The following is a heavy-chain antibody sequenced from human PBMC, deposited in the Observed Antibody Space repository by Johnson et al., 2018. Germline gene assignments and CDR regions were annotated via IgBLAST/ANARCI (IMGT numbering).Heavy chain of an antibody. CDR2: SWSDGSHE. Sequence: QVQLVQSGGGVVQPGTSLKLSCVASGFIFSSSGMHWVRQAPGKGLQWVAVSWSDGSHETYADPVTGRFTISRDNSRKILYLQMNSLRAEDSAVSYCARDRGGSPFDLWGRGTLLTVSS. D-gene: IGHD6-25*01. J-gene: IGHJ2*01. V-gene: IGHV3-33*01. CDR1: GFIFSSSG. CDR3: ARDRGGSPFDL.